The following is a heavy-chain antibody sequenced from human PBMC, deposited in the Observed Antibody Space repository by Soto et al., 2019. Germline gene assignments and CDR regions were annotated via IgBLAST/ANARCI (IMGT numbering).Heavy chain of an antibody. D-gene: IGHD2-2*01. V-gene: IGHV3-74*03. Sequence: EVQLVESGGVLVQPGGSLSLSCAASGFTFSGHWMHWVRQVPGKGLEWVSRINTDGGSSAYADSVKGRFAISRDNAKNTLYLQMNGLRAEDTAVYYCAREAGYCSRTSCYRRAFDTWGQGTTVTVSS. CDR1: GFTFSGHW. J-gene: IGHJ3*02. CDR3: AREAGYCSRTSCYRRAFDT. CDR2: INTDGGSS.